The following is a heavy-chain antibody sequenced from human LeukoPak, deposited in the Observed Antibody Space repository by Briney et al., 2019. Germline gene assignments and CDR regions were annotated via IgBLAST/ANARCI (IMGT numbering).Heavy chain of an antibody. V-gene: IGHV1-2*02. D-gene: IGHD3-10*01. CDR2: INPNSGGT. CDR1: GYTLTGYY. CDR3: ARARFGESDFDY. J-gene: IGHJ4*02. Sequence: ASVKVSCKASGYTLTGYYMHWVRQAPGQGLEWMGWINPNSGGTNYAQKFQGRVTMTRDTSISTAYMELSRLRSDDTAVYYCARARFGESDFDYWGQGTLVTVSS.